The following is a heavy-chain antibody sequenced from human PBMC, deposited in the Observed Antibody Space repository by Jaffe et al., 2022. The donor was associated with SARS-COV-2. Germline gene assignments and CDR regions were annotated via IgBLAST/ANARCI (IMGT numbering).Heavy chain of an antibody. V-gene: IGHV1-46*04. Sequence: QVQLVQSGTEVKKPGASVKVSCKPSGYTFTAYYLHWVRLAPGQGLEWLGIINPSGVITDYAQKLQGRITMTRDTSTSTVYMELSSLKPEDTAVYYCAREPRRVYDGSGYYWFDSWGQGTLVTVSS. J-gene: IGHJ5*01. D-gene: IGHD3-22*01. CDR3: AREPRRVYDGSGYYWFDS. CDR1: GYTFTAYY. CDR2: INPSGVIT.